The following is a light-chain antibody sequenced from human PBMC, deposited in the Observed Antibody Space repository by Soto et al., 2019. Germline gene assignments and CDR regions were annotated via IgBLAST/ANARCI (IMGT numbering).Light chain of an antibody. CDR2: RNN. CDR3: AAWDDSLSVVV. J-gene: IGLJ2*01. V-gene: IGLV1-47*01. Sequence: QSVLTQPPSASGTPGQRVTISCSGSSSNIGSNYVYWYQQLPGTAPKLLIYRNNQRPSGVPDRFSGSKSGTSASLAISGLRSEDEAVYYCAAWDDSLSVVVFGGGTQLTVL. CDR1: SSNIGSNY.